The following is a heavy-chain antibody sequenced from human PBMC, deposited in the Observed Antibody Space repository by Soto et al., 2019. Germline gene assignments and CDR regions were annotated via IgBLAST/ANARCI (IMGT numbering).Heavy chain of an antibody. CDR2: IIPIFGTA. J-gene: IGHJ6*02. V-gene: IGHV1-69*13. CDR1: GGTFSSYA. CDR3: ARAYLYCSGGSCYSEHYYYYGMDV. Sequence: SVKVSFKASGGTFSSYAISWVRQAPGQGLEWMGGIIPIFGTANYAQKFQGRVTITADESTSTAYMELSSLRSEDTAVYYCARAYLYCSGGSCYSEHYYYYGMDVWGQGTTVTVSS. D-gene: IGHD2-15*01.